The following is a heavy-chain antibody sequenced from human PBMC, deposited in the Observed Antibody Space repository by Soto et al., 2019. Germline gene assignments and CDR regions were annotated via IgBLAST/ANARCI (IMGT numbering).Heavy chain of an antibody. V-gene: IGHV3-15*01. CDR1: GINFPNAW. CDR2: IKNKDDGGTT. Sequence: GGSLRLSCAASGINFPNAWMSWVRQAPGKGLEWVGRIKNKDDGGTTDYAAPVRGRFTISRYDSKNTLFLQMSNLEAGDTAVYYCTTDTGDYEDFWGQGTLVTVSP. CDR3: TTDTGDYEDF. D-gene: IGHD4-17*01. J-gene: IGHJ4*02.